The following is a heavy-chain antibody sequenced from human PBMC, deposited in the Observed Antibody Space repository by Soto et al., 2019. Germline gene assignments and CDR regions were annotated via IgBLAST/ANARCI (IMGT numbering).Heavy chain of an antibody. V-gene: IGHV5-51*01. D-gene: IGHD3-22*01. J-gene: IGHJ2*01. CDR1: GYSFTSYW. Sequence: LGESLKISCKGSGYSFTSYWIGWVRQMPGKGLEWMGIIYPGDSDTRYSPSFQGQVTISADKSISTAYLQWSSLKASDTAMYYCATTYYYDSSGYSDWYFDLWGRGTLVTVSS. CDR3: ATTYYYDSSGYSDWYFDL. CDR2: IYPGDSDT.